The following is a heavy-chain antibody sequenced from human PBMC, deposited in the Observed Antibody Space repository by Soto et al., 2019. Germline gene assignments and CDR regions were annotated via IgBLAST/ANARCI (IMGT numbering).Heavy chain of an antibody. CDR1: GFTFSSYG. Sequence: QVQLVESGGGVVQPGRSLRLSCAASGFTFSSYGMHWVRQAPGKGLEWVAVISYDGSNKYYADSVKGRFTISRDNSKNTLYLQMNSLRAEDTAVYYCAKGSLYVDYWGQGTLVTVSS. CDR3: AKGSLYVDY. J-gene: IGHJ4*02. V-gene: IGHV3-30*18. CDR2: ISYDGSNK.